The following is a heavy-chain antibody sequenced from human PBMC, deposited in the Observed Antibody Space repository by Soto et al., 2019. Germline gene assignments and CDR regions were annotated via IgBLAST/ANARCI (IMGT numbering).Heavy chain of an antibody. CDR2: ISAGGGST. CDR3: AKIYSSSGYFPDY. V-gene: IGHV3-23*01. CDR1: GFTFSNYA. J-gene: IGHJ4*02. Sequence: EVQLLESGGGLIQPGGSLRLSCAASGFTFSNYAMSWVRQAPERGLEWVSAISAGGGSTYYADSVKGRFTISRDNSKNTLYLQLNCLRAEDTALYYCAKIYSSSGYFPDYWGQGTLVTVSS. D-gene: IGHD3-22*01.